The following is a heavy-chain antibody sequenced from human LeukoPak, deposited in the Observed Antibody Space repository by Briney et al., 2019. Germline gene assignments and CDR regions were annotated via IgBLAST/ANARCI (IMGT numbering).Heavy chain of an antibody. CDR1: GFTFSSYA. CDR2: ISGSGGST. CDR3: AKGGGYSGYDPTKGVDSLDY. Sequence: PGGSLRLSCAASGFTFSSYAMSWVRQAPGKGLEWVSAISGSGGSTYYADSVKGRFTISRDNSKNTLYLQMNSLRAEDTAVYYCAKGGGYSGYDPTKGVDSLDYWGQGTLVTVSS. V-gene: IGHV3-23*01. J-gene: IGHJ4*02. D-gene: IGHD5-12*01.